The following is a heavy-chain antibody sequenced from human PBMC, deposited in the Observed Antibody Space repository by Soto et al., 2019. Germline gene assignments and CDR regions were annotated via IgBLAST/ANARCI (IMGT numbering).Heavy chain of an antibody. J-gene: IGHJ6*02. V-gene: IGHV3-30-3*01. D-gene: IGHD2-21*02. CDR3: ARAIVVVTAIHYYYYGMDV. CDR1: GFTFNNYA. CDR2: ISYDGSNK. Sequence: GGSLRLSCAASGFTFNNYAMHWVRQAPGKGLEWVALISYDGSNKYYADSVKGRFTISRDNSKNTLYLQMNSLRAEDTAVYYCARAIVVVTAIHYYYYGMDVWGQGTTVTVSS.